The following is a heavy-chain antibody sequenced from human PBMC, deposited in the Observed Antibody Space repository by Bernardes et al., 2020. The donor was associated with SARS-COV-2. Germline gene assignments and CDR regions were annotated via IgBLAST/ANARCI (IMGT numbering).Heavy chain of an antibody. V-gene: IGHV3-7*01. CDR3: ARDRCGVYCGMDV. Sequence: GGSLRLSCAASGFTFSSYCMSWVRQAPGKGLEWVANIKQDGSEKYYVDSVKGRFTISRDNAKNSLYLQMNSLRAEDTAVYYCARDRCGVYCGMDVWGQGTTVTVSS. CDR2: IKQDGSEK. D-gene: IGHD3-10*01. J-gene: IGHJ6*02. CDR1: GFTFSSYC.